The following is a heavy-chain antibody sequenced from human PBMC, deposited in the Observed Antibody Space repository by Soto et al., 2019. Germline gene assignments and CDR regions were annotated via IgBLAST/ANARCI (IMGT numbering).Heavy chain of an antibody. V-gene: IGHV3-21*01. CDR1: GFTFCSYS. Sequence: EVQLVESGGGLVKPGGSLRLSCAASGFTFCSYSMNWVRQAPGKGLEWVSSISSSSSYIYYADSVKGRFTISRDNAKNSLYLQMNSLRAEDTAVYYCARVGFSLSLFDYWGQGTLVTVSS. CDR3: ARVGFSLSLFDY. CDR2: ISSSSSYI. J-gene: IGHJ4*02. D-gene: IGHD3-16*01.